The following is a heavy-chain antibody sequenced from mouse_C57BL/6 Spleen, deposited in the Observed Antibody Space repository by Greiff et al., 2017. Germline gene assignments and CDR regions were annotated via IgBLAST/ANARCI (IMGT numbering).Heavy chain of an antibody. CDR2: IWSGGST. V-gene: IGHV2-2*01. J-gene: IGHJ4*01. Sequence: VLLQESGPGLVQPSQSLSITCTVSGFSLTSYGVHWVRQSPGKGLEWLGVIWSGGSTDYNAAFISRLSISKDNSKSQVFFKMNSLQADDTAIYYCARTDSSGYVGAMDYWGQGTSVTVSS. CDR1: GFSLTSYG. D-gene: IGHD3-2*02. CDR3: ARTDSSGYVGAMDY.